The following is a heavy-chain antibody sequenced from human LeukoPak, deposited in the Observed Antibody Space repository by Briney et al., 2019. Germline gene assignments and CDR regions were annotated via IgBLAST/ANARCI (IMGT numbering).Heavy chain of an antibody. D-gene: IGHD1-26*01. V-gene: IGHV3-21*01. CDR2: ISSSSSYI. J-gene: IGHJ4*02. CDR1: GFTFSSYS. CDR3: ARDGRGEDYFDY. Sequence: GGSLRLSCAASGFTFSSYSMSWVRQAPGEGREWVSSISSSSSYIYYADSVKGRFTISRDKAKNSLYLRMNSLRAEDTAVYYCARDGRGEDYFDYWGQGTLVTVSS.